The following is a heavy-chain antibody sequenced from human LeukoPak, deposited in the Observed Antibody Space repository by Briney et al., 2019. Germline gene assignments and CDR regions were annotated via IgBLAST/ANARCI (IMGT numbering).Heavy chain of an antibody. J-gene: IGHJ4*02. Sequence: PGGSLRLSCAASGFTVSSNYMNWVRQAPGKGLEWVSVIYSGGSTYYADSVKGRFTISRDNSKNTLYLQMNSLRAEDTAVYYCAKVTYGSGTYGAFDSWGQGTLVTVSS. CDR3: AKVTYGSGTYGAFDS. V-gene: IGHV3-66*01. CDR2: IYSGGST. D-gene: IGHD3-10*01. CDR1: GFTVSSNY.